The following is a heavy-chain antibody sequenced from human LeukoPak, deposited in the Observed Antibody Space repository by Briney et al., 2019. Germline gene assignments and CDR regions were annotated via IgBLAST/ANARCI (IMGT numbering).Heavy chain of an antibody. D-gene: IGHD7-27*01. J-gene: IGHJ6*03. V-gene: IGHV1-8*03. CDR2: MNPNTAKT. Sequence: ASVKVSCKASGYSFSTFAINWVRQAPGQGLEWMEWMNPNTAKTGYAQSFQGRVTITGNTSISTVDMELSSLTSDDTAVYYCARGPLIGEHYHYYMDVWGKGTTVTVS. CDR1: GYSFSTFA. CDR3: ARGPLIGEHYHYYMDV.